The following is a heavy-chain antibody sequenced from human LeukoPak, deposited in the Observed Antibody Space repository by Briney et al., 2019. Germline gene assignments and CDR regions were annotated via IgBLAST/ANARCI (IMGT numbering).Heavy chain of an antibody. V-gene: IGHV3-23*01. D-gene: IGHD4-11*01. CDR1: GFTFSSYA. CDR2: ISGSGGAT. J-gene: IGHJ4*02. Sequence: GGSLRLSCAASGFTFSSYAINWVRQAPGKGLEWVSAISGSGGATYYADSVKGRFTISRDNSKNTLYLQMNSLRAEDTAVYFCAKERATTTSFDYWGQGTLVTVSS. CDR3: AKERATTTSFDY.